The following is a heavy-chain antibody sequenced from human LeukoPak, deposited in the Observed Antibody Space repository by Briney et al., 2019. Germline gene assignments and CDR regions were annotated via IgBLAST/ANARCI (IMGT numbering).Heavy chain of an antibody. J-gene: IGHJ4*02. V-gene: IGHV4-59*01. Sequence: SETLSLTCTVSGGSISSYYWSWIRQPPGKGLEWIGYIYYSGSTNYNPSLKSRVTISVDTSKNQFSLKLSSVTAADTAVYYCARDGTRRYSSSWFTFDYWGQGTLVTVSS. CDR1: GGSISSYY. CDR2: IYYSGST. CDR3: ARDGTRRYSSSWFTFDY. D-gene: IGHD6-13*01.